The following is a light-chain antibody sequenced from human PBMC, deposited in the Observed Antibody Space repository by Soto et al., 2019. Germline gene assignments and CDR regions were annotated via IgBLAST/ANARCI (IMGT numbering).Light chain of an antibody. J-gene: IGKJ1*01. CDR2: GAS. Sequence: LPRSPGTLSLCLGERATLSCRASQSVSSSYLAWYQQKPGQAPRLLIYGASTRATGIPDRFSGSGSGTKFTLTISSLQSEDFAVYYCQQYGNSSWTFGQGTKVDIK. CDR1: QSVSSSY. V-gene: IGKV3-20*01. CDR3: QQYGNSSWT.